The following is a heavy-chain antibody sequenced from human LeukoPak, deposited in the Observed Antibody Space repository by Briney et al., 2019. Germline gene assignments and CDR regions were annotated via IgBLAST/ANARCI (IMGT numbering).Heavy chain of an antibody. J-gene: IGHJ6*02. V-gene: IGHV4-39*01. Sequence: SETLSLTCTVSGGSTSSSSYYWGWIRQPPGKGLEWIGSIYYSGSTYYNPSLKSRVTISVDTSKNQFSLKLSSVTAADTAVYYCARYSSGYNYYYYGMDVWGQGTTVTVSS. CDR3: ARYSSGYNYYYYGMDV. D-gene: IGHD6-19*01. CDR2: IYYSGST. CDR1: GGSTSSSSYY.